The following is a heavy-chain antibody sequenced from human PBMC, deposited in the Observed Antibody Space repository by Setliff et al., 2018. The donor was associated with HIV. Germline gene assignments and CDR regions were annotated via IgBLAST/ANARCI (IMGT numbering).Heavy chain of an antibody. CDR1: GFTFNNYA. CDR3: AKDNTWIPNGFDY. V-gene: IGHV3-23*01. CDR2: LSTSGDST. Sequence: GGSLRLSCAASGFTFNNYAMSWVRQAPGKGLEWVSALSTSGDSTYYADSVKGRFTISGDNSKNTLYLQMNSLRAEDTAVYYCAKDNTWIPNGFDYWGQGTLVTVSS. D-gene: IGHD5-18*01. J-gene: IGHJ4*02.